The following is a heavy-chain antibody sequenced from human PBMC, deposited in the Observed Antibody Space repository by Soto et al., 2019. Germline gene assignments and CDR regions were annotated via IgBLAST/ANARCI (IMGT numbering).Heavy chain of an antibody. CDR3: ARDQIAAAGASDY. CDR1: GFTFSSYS. V-gene: IGHV3-21*01. Sequence: GSLRLSCAASGFTFSSYSMNWVRQAPGKGLEWVSSISSSSSYIYYADSVKGRFTISRDNAKNSLYLQMNSLRAEDTAVYYCARDQIAAAGASDYWGQGTLVTVSS. D-gene: IGHD6-13*01. J-gene: IGHJ4*02. CDR2: ISSSSSYI.